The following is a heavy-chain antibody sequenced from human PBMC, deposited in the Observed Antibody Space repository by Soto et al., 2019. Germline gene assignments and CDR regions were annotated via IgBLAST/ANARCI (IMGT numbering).Heavy chain of an antibody. V-gene: IGHV3-48*03. J-gene: IGHJ6*02. CDR2: ISSSGSTI. Sequence: EVQLVESGGGLVQPGGSLRLSCAASGFTFSSYEMNWVRQAPGKGLEWVSYISSSGSTIYYADSVKGRFTSSRDNDKNSLYLQMNSLRAEDTAVYYCAREMATTGGGMDVWGQGTTVTVSS. D-gene: IGHD5-12*01. CDR3: AREMATTGGGMDV. CDR1: GFTFSSYE.